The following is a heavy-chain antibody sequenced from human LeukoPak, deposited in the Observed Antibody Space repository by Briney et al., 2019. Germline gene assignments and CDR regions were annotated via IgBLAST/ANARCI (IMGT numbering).Heavy chain of an antibody. CDR1: GYGFSSHW. D-gene: IGHD6-13*01. V-gene: IGHV5-51*01. CDR2: IYPGVAES. CDR3: ARRYSSSWFFDS. Sequence: GESLKISCKDSGYGFSSHWFAWVRQMPGKGLEWMGNIYPGVAESRYSPSFQGQVTISADKSISTAYLQWSSLKASDTAMYYCARRYSSSWFFDSWGQGTLVTVSS. J-gene: IGHJ4*02.